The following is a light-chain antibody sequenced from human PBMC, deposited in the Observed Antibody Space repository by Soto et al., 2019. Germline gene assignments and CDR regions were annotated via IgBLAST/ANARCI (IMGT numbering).Light chain of an antibody. J-gene: IGLJ1*01. CDR2: DVS. V-gene: IGLV2-14*03. CDR3: SSYTGDNTHV. CDR1: SSDIGGYNY. Sequence: QSVLTQPASVSGSPGQSITISCTGNSSDIGGYNYVSWYQQHPGKAPKLMINDVSNRPSGVSYRFSGSKSGNTASLTISGLQAEDEADYYCSSYTGDNTHVFGSGTKVTVL.